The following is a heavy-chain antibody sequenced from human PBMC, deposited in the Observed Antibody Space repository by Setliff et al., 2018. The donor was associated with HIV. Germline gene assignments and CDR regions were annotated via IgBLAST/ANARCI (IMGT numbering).Heavy chain of an antibody. CDR1: SGSISSYY. V-gene: IGHV4-59*01. D-gene: IGHD3-22*01. CDR2: IYYSGST. J-gene: IGHJ3*02. CDR3: ARDRYYYDSSGYSGAFDI. Sequence: SETLSLTCTVSSGSISSYYWTWIRQPPGKGMEWIGYIYYSGSTNYNPSLKSRVTISVDTSKNQFSLKLSSVTAADTAVYYCARDRYYYDSSGYSGAFDIWGQGTMVTVSS.